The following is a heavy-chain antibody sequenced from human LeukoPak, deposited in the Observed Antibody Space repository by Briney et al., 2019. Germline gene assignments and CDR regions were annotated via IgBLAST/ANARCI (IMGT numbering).Heavy chain of an antibody. CDR2: INDSGST. CDR1: GGSLSGNY. CDR3: ARGVLLRYFDWLKRSNWLDP. J-gene: IGHJ5*02. V-gene: IGHV4-34*01. D-gene: IGHD3-9*01. Sequence: RSETLSLTWAVDGGSLSGNYWGWIRQPPGKGLEWIGEINDSGSTNYNPSLKSRVTISVDTSKNQFCMKLSSVTAADTAVYYCARGVLLRYFDWLKRSNWLDPWGEGPLLTVPS.